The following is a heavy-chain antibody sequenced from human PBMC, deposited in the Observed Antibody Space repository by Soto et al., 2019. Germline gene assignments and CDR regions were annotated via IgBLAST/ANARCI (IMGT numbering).Heavy chain of an antibody. V-gene: IGHV4-4*02. J-gene: IGHJ4*02. CDR3: ARTLYCGGDCFSFDY. CDR2: IFHSGTT. D-gene: IGHD2-21*02. Sequence: PSETLSLTCPVSGGSISSGDWWSWVRQPPGERLEWIGEIFHSGTTNYNPSLKSRVTISVDKSKNQFSLKLSSVTAADTAVYYCARTLYCGGDCFSFDYWGQGTLVTVS. CDR1: GGSISSGDW.